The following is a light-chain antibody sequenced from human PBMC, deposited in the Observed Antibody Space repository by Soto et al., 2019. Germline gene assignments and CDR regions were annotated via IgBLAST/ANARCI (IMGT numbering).Light chain of an antibody. Sequence: EIVLTQSPGTLSLSPGKRATLSCRPSQSISSSYLAWYQQRPGQAPRLLIYGASSRATGIPDRFSGSGSGTEFTLTISRLEPEDFAVYYCQQYGSSSWTFGQGTKVDI. J-gene: IGKJ1*01. CDR2: GAS. V-gene: IGKV3-20*01. CDR1: QSISSSY. CDR3: QQYGSSSWT.